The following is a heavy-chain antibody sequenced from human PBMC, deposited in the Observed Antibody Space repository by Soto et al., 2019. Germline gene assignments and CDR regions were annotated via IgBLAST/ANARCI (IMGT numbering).Heavy chain of an antibody. CDR2: ISSSSNYI. CDR1: GFTFSSYS. J-gene: IGHJ4*02. D-gene: IGHD2-15*01. CDR3: ARDLVGAAI. V-gene: IGHV3-21*01. Sequence: EMQLVESGGGLVKPGGSLRLSCAASGFTFSSYSMNWVRQAPGKGLEWVSSISSSSNYIYYADSVKGRFTISRDNAKNLLYLQMSRLRAEDTVVYYCARDLVGAAIWGQGTLVTVSS.